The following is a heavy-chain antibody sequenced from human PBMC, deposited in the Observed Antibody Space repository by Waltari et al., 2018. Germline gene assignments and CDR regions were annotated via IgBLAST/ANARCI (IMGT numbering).Heavy chain of an antibody. D-gene: IGHD4-4*01. Sequence: EVQLVESGGGLVQPGGSLRLSCAASGFTFSSHWMHWVRQAPGKGLVGVSRINTDGGDTAYADSVRGRFTISRDNAKNTLFLQMNSLRVEDTAVYYCARAYSGKKNPKESWGQGTLVTVSS. V-gene: IGHV3-74*03. J-gene: IGHJ5*02. CDR2: INTDGGDT. CDR1: GFTFSSHW. CDR3: ARAYSGKKNPKES.